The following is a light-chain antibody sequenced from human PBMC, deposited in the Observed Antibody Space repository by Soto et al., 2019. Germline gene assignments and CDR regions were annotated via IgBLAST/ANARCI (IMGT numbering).Light chain of an antibody. CDR3: QQSYSTPRM. CDR1: QSISSY. Sequence: DIQMTQSPSSLSASVGDRVTITCRACQSISSYLNWYQQKPGKAPKLLIYAASSLQSGVPSRFSHSGSGTDFTLTISSLQPEDIATYSCQQSYSTPRMFGQGTKVEIK. J-gene: IGKJ1*01. V-gene: IGKV1-39*01. CDR2: AAS.